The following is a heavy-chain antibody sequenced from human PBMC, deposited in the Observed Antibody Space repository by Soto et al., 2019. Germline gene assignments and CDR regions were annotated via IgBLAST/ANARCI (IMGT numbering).Heavy chain of an antibody. CDR2: VYHSGST. Sequence: QVQLQESGPGLVKPSQTLSLTCSVSGDSIRGGGHYWNWIRQFPGKGLEWIGYVYHSGSTHYNPSLTGRLTISIETSKNQLSLRLISVPAADTALYYCARDTGLAPTVWGYWGHGTQVTVSS. D-gene: IGHD7-27*01. V-gene: IGHV4-31*03. J-gene: IGHJ4*03. CDR3: ARDTGLAPTVWGY. CDR1: GDSIRGGGHY.